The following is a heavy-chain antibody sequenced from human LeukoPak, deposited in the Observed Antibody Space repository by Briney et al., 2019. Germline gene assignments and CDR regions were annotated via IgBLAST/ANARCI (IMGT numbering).Heavy chain of an antibody. CDR1: GGSISSYY. CDR2: IYYSGST. J-gene: IGHJ5*02. V-gene: IGHV4-59*01. D-gene: IGHD3-3*01. Sequence: SETLSLTCTVSGGSISSYYWSWIRQPPGKGLEWIGYIYYSGSTNYNPSLKSRVTISVDTSKNQFSLKLSSVTAADTAVYYCARVMGWLFDPWGRGTLVTVSS. CDR3: ARVMGWLFDP.